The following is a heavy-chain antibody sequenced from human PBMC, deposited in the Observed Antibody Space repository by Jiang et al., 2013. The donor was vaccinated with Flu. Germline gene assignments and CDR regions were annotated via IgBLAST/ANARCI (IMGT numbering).Heavy chain of an antibody. D-gene: IGHD6-19*01. V-gene: IGHV4-38-2*01. CDR3: ARGGYSSGWYGDY. CDR1: GYSISSGYY. CDR2: IYHSGST. J-gene: IGHJ4*02. Sequence: KPSETLSLTCAVSGYSISSGYYWGWIRQPPGKGLEWIGSIYHSGSTYYNPSLKSRVTISVDTSKNQFSLKLSSVTAADTAVYYCARGGYSSGWYGDYWGQGTLVTVSS.